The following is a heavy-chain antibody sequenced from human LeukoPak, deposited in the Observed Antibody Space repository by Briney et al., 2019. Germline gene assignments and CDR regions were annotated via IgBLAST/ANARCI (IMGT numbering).Heavy chain of an antibody. V-gene: IGHV4-39*07. CDR3: ARGADRYSTSWFLDS. Sequence: SETLSLTCTVSGGSISSSSYYWGWIRQPPGKGLEWIGSIYYSGSTYYNPSLKSRVTISVDTSKNQFSLKLSSVTAADTAVYYCARGADRYSTSWFLDSWGQGTLVTVSS. CDR2: IYYSGST. CDR1: GGSISSSSYY. D-gene: IGHD6-13*01. J-gene: IGHJ4*02.